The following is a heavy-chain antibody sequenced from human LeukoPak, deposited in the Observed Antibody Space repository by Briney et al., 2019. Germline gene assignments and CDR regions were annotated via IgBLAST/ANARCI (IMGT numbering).Heavy chain of an antibody. V-gene: IGHV4-34*01. CDR1: GGSFSGYY. Sequence: SETLSLTCAVYGGSFSGYYWSWIRQPPGKGLEWIGEINHSGSTNYNPSLKSRVTISVDTSKNQFSLKLSSVTAADTAVYYCARHTHTMVRGVITYYYYYYMDVWGKGTTVTISS. J-gene: IGHJ6*03. D-gene: IGHD3-10*01. CDR3: ARHTHTMVRGVITYYYYYYMDV. CDR2: INHSGST.